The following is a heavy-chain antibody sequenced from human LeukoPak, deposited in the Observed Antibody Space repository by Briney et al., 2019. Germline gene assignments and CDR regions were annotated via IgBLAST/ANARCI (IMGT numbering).Heavy chain of an antibody. Sequence: PGASLRLSCEASGFTFSSYAMHWVRQAPGQGLEWVAVISYDGSNKYYADSIKGRFAISRDNSKNTLYLQMNSLRAEDTAVYYCARGLDDSVWGGFAYWGQGTLVTVSS. V-gene: IGHV3-30*09. CDR2: ISYDGSNK. D-gene: IGHD3-16*01. J-gene: IGHJ4*02. CDR1: GFTFSSYA. CDR3: ARGLDDSVWGGFAY.